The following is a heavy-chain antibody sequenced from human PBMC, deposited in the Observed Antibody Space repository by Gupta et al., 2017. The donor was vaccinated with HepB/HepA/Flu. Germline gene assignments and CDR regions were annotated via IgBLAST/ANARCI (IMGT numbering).Heavy chain of an antibody. V-gene: IGHV1-69*04. CDR2: IIPILGIA. Sequence: QVQLVQSGAEVNKPGSSVKVSCKASGGTFSRYAIRWVRQAPGQGLEWMGRIIPILGIANYAQKFQGRVTITADKSTSTAYMELSSLRSEDTAVYYCARSKYCGGDCYSLVGWGQGTLVAVSS. CDR3: ARSKYCGGDCYSLVG. D-gene: IGHD2-21*02. J-gene: IGHJ4*02. CDR1: GGTFSRYA.